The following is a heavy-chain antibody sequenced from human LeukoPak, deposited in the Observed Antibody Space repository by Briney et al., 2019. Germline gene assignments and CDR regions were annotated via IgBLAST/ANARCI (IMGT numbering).Heavy chain of an antibody. CDR2: ISAYNGNT. J-gene: IGHJ5*02. Sequence: ASVKVSCKASGGTFSSYAISWVRQAPGQGLEWMGWISAYNGNTNYAQKLQGRVTMTTDTSTSTAYMELRSLRSDDTAVYYCARSLSNLNWFDPWGQGTLVTVSS. CDR3: ARSLSNLNWFDP. CDR1: GGTFSSYA. V-gene: IGHV1-18*01. D-gene: IGHD4-11*01.